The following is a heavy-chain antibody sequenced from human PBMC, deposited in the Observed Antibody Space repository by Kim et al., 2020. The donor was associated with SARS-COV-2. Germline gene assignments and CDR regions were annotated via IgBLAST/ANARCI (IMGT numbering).Heavy chain of an antibody. V-gene: IGHV4-39*01. CDR2: IFYSGST. CDR3: ARHVIAEHFDY. D-gene: IGHD6-13*01. J-gene: IGHJ4*01. Sequence: SETLSLTCTVSGGSISGSTSYWGWIRQPPGKGLEWIGSIFYSGSTYYNPCLRSRVTISVHTSTTQFSLKLNSVTAADTAVYYCARHVIAEHFDYWGHGTLVTVSS. CDR1: GGSISGSTSY.